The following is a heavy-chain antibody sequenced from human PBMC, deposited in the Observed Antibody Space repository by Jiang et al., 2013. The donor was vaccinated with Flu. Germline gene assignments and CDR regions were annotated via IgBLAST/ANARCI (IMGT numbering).Heavy chain of an antibody. D-gene: IGHD4-17*01. Sequence: SGSELKKPGGLSEGSCKASGYTFTSYAMNWVRQAPGQGLEWMGWINTNTGNPTYAQGFTGRFVFSLDTSVSTAYLQISSLKAEDTAVYYCARSYDYGDYGAFQHWGQGTLVTVSS. V-gene: IGHV7-4-1*02. J-gene: IGHJ1*01. CDR2: INTNTGNP. CDR1: GYTFTSYA. CDR3: ARSYDYGDYGAFQH.